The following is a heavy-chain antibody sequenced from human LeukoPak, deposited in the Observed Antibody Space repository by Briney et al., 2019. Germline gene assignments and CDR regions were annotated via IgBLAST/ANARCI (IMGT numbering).Heavy chain of an antibody. V-gene: IGHV1-69*13. CDR3: ARLVNWEPLGDY. CDR1: GGSFSTNT. CDR2: IIANVGTP. Sequence: GASVKVSCKASGGSFSTNTLSWVRQAPGQGLEWRGGIIANVGTPNYAQKFQDRVTVTADESTRTLYLVVDSLRSDDTAVYYCARLVNWEPLGDYRGQGNLVTVSS. D-gene: IGHD1-14*01. J-gene: IGHJ4*02.